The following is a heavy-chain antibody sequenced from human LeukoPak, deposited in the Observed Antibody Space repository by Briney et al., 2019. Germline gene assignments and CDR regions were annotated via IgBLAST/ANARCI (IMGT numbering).Heavy chain of an antibody. CDR2: ISWNSGSI. J-gene: IGHJ4*02. D-gene: IGHD3-22*01. CDR3: ARDPYYDSSGSLPDY. Sequence: GGSLRLSCAASGFTFDDYAMHWVRQAPGKGLEWVPGISWNSGSIGYADSVKGRFTISRDNAKNSLYLQMNSLRAEDTAVYYCARDPYYDSSGSLPDYWGQGTLVTVSS. CDR1: GFTFDDYA. V-gene: IGHV3-9*01.